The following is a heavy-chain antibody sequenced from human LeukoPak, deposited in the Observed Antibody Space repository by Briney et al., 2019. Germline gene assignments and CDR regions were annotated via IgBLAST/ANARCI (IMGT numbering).Heavy chain of an antibody. CDR1: GFTFSSYS. Sequence: PGGSLRLSCAASGFTFSSYSMNWVRQAPGKGLEWVSSISSSSSYIYYADSVKGRFTISRDNAKNSLYLQMNSIGAEETAVYYCALKYVGTLDFDYWGQGALVTVSS. CDR3: ALKYVGTLDFDY. D-gene: IGHD2-8*01. CDR2: ISSSSSYI. J-gene: IGHJ4*02. V-gene: IGHV3-21*01.